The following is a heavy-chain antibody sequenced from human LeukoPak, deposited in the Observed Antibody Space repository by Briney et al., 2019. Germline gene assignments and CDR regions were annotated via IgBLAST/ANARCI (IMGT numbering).Heavy chain of an antibody. CDR1: GFTFSSYG. CDR3: AKSHGDGYGEEDAFDI. D-gene: IGHD4/OR15-4a*01. Sequence: GGSLRLSCAASGFTFSSYGMHWVRQAPGKGLEWVAVISYDGSNKYYADSVKGRFTISRDNSKNTLYLQMNCLRAEDTAVYYCAKSHGDGYGEEDAFDIWGQGTMVTVSS. J-gene: IGHJ3*02. CDR2: ISYDGSNK. V-gene: IGHV3-30*18.